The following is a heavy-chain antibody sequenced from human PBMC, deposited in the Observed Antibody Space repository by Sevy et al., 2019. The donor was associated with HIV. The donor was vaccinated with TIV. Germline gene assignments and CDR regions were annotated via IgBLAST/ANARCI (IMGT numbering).Heavy chain of an antibody. V-gene: IGHV4-59*01. CDR2: IYYSGRS. CDR1: GTSISGYY. D-gene: IGHD4-4*01. J-gene: IGHJ6*02. CDR3: ARAYSNYYYAMDV. Sequence: SETLSLTCTVSGTSISGYYWSWIRQPPGNGLEWIGYIYYSGRSDYNPSLKSRVTISEDTSKNQFSLKLSSVTAADTAVYYWARAYSNYYYAMDVWGQGTSVTVSS.